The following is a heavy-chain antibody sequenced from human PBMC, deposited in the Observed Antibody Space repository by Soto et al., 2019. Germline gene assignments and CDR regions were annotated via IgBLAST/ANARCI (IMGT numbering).Heavy chain of an antibody. J-gene: IGHJ6*02. CDR2: ISAYNGNT. CDR1: GYTFTSYG. V-gene: IGHV1-18*04. CDR3: AREVNDFWSGSHGMDV. Sequence: WASVKVSCKASGYTFTSYGISWVRQAPGQGLEWMGWISAYNGNTNYAQKLQGRVTMTTDTSTSTAYMELRSLRSDDTAVYYCAREVNDFWSGSHGMDVWGQGTTVTVSS. D-gene: IGHD3-3*01.